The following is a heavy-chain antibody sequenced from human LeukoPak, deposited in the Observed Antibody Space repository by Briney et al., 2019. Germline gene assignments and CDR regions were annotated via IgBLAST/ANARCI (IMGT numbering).Heavy chain of an antibody. CDR2: ISAYNGNT. J-gene: IGHJ4*02. CDR3: ARDGYSGYDYN. V-gene: IGHV1-18*01. D-gene: IGHD5-12*01. CDR1: GYTFTSYG. Sequence: GASVKVSCKASGYTFTSYGISWVRQAPGQGLEWMGWISAYNGNTNYAQKFQGRVTITADKSTSTAYMELSSLRSEDTAVYYCARDGYSGYDYNWGQGTLVTVSS.